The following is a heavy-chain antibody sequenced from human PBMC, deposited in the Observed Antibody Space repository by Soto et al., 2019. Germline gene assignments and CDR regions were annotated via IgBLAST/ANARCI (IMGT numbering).Heavy chain of an antibody. J-gene: IGHJ4*02. CDR3: ARDLTRTTLVYY. D-gene: IGHD1-7*01. Sequence: GGSLRLSCAASGFTFSSYSMNWVRQAPGKGLEWVSSISSSSSYIYYADSVKGRFTISRDNAKNSLYLQMNSLRAEDTAVYYCARDLTRTTLVYYWGQGTLVTVSS. CDR1: GFTFSSYS. V-gene: IGHV3-21*01. CDR2: ISSSSSYI.